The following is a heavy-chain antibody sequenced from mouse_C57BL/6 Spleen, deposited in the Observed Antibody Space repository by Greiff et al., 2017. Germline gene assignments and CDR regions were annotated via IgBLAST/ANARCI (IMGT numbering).Heavy chain of an antibody. Sequence: EVKLQQSGPGLVKPSQSLSLTCSVTGYSITSGYYWNWIRQFPGNKLEWMGYISYDGSNNYNPSLKNRISITRDPSKNQFFLKLNSVTTEDTATYYCARLGDYDGLAYWGQGTLVTVSA. CDR1: GYSITSGYY. J-gene: IGHJ3*01. D-gene: IGHD2-4*01. CDR3: ARLGDYDGLAY. CDR2: ISYDGSN. V-gene: IGHV3-6*01.